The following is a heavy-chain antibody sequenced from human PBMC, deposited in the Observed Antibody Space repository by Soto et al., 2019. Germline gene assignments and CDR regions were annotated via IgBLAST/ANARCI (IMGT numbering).Heavy chain of an antibody. CDR1: GGSISSSNW. CDR3: ARQFGSPYYSSMVRGVEYDY. D-gene: IGHD3-10*01. CDR2: IYHSGST. Sequence: TSETLSLTCAVSGGSISSSNWWSWVRQPPGKGLEWIGEIYHSGSTNYNPSLKSRATISVDKSKNQFSLKLSSVTAADTAVYYCARQFGSPYYSSMVRGVEYDYWGQGTLVTVSS. V-gene: IGHV4-4*02. J-gene: IGHJ4*02.